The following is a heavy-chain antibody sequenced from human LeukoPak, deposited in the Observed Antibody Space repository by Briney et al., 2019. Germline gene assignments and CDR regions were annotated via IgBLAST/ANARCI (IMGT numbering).Heavy chain of an antibody. CDR2: ISSSGSTI. Sequence: GGSLRLSCAASGFTFSSYSMNWVRQAPGKGLEWVSYISSSGSTIYYADSVKGRFTISRDNAKNSLYLQMNSLRAEDTAVYYCARDLDYYDSSYDYWGQGTLVTVSS. CDR3: ARDLDYYDSSYDY. CDR1: GFTFSSYS. J-gene: IGHJ4*02. D-gene: IGHD3-22*01. V-gene: IGHV3-48*04.